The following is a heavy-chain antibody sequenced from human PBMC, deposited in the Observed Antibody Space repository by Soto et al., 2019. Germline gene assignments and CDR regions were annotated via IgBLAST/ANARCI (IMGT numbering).Heavy chain of an antibody. CDR1: GGSISSGGFY. J-gene: IGHJ5*02. Sequence: QVQLQESGPGLVQPSQTLSLTCTVSGGSISSGGFYWSWIRQHPEKGLEWIGWIYHSGNTYYNPSLKSRVTLLEDTSNNQFSLKLTSVTAADTAVYYCARGTYQYYDSSGVQNRFDPWCQGTLVTVSS. CDR3: ARGTYQYYDSSGVQNRFDP. CDR2: IYHSGNT. V-gene: IGHV4-31*03. D-gene: IGHD3-22*01.